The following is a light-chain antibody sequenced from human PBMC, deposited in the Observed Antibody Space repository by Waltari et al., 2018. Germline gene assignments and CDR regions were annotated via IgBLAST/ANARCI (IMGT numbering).Light chain of an antibody. CDR3: CSYAGSSVFKVL. V-gene: IGLV2-23*02. CDR2: EVN. J-gene: IGLJ2*01. CDR1: SGDVGRYVV. Sequence: QSALTQPASVSGSPGQSINNSCTGTSGDVGRYVVVSWYQQHPGKAPKLMIYEVNKRPSGVSDRFSGSKSGSTAFLTISGLQAEDEAHYYCCSYAGSSVFKVLFGGGTKLTVL.